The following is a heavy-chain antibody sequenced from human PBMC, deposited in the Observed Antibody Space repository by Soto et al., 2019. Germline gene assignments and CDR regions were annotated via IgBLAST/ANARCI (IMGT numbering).Heavy chain of an antibody. CDR3: ARDLRYSSGATLPGY. Sequence: GASVKVSCKASGYTFSSYTISWVRQAPGQGLEWMGRIIPILGIANYAQKFQGRATITADKSTSTAYMELSSLRSEDTAVYYCARDLRYSSGATLPGYWGQGNLVTVSS. D-gene: IGHD6-19*01. J-gene: IGHJ4*02. CDR1: GYTFSSYT. V-gene: IGHV1-69*04. CDR2: IIPILGIA.